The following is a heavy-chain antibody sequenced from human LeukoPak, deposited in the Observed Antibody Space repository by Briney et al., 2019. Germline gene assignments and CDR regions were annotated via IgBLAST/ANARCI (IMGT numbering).Heavy chain of an antibody. CDR1: GFTFSSYN. D-gene: IGHD3-22*01. Sequence: GGSLRLSCAASGFTFSSYNMNWVRQAPGKGLEWASHISSGSNIMYYADSVKGRFTVSRDNAKNSLYLQMNSLRAEDTAVYYCARAPMIVVVIPYYFDYWGQGTLVTVSS. V-gene: IGHV3-48*01. CDR3: ARAPMIVVVIPYYFDY. J-gene: IGHJ4*02. CDR2: ISSGSNIM.